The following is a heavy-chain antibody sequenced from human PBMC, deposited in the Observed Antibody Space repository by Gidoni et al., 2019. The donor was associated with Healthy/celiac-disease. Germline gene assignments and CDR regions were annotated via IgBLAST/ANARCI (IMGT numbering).Heavy chain of an antibody. D-gene: IGHD3-10*01. J-gene: IGHJ6*02. CDR1: GYPFTSYD. V-gene: IGHV1-8*01. Sequence: QVQLVQSGAEVKKPGALVKVPCKASGYPFTSYDINWVRQATGQGLEWMGWMKPNSGNTGYAQKFQGRVTMTRNTSISTAYMELSSLRSEDTAVYYCARRVGFDLYYYYGMDVWGQGTTVTVSS. CDR3: ARRVGFDLYYYYGMDV. CDR2: MKPNSGNT.